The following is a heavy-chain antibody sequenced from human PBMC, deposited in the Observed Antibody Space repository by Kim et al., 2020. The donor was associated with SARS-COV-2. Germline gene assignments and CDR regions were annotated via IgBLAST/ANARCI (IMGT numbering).Heavy chain of an antibody. D-gene: IGHD3-16*01. CDR3: ARHSSRDRRDGYNYVWYYYYYYGMDV. V-gene: IGHV4-39*01. CDR1: GGSISSSSYY. Sequence: SETLSLTCTVSGGSISSSSYYWGWIRQPPGKGLEWIGSIYYSGSTYYNPSLKSRVTISVDTSKNQFSLKLSSVTAADTAVYYCARHSSRDRRDGYNYVWYYYYYYGMDVWGQGTTVTVSS. J-gene: IGHJ6*02. CDR2: IYYSGST.